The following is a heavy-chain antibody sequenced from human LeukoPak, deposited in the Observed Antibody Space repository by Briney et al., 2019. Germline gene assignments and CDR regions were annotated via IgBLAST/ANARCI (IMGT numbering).Heavy chain of an antibody. Sequence: RASVKVSCKASGYTFTGYYLHWVRQAPGQGLEWMGWINPNTGGTYNGQKFQGRVTMTRDTSISTVYMELRRLRSDDTAFYYCARAAKFGSGWYGDALDMWGQGTLVTISS. CDR3: ARAAKFGSGWYGDALDM. J-gene: IGHJ3*02. D-gene: IGHD6-19*01. V-gene: IGHV1-2*02. CDR1: GYTFTGYY. CDR2: INPNTGGT.